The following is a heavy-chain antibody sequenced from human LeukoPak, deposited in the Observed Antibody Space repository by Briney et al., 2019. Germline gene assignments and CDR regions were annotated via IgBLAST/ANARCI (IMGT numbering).Heavy chain of an antibody. CDR1: GYTFTGYY. D-gene: IGHD3-10*01. V-gene: IGHV1-2*02. CDR2: INPNSGGT. CDR3: ARDISFVELLGGDY. Sequence: ASVTVSCKASGYTFTGYYMHWVRQAPGQGLEWMGWINPNSGGTNYAQKFQGRVTMTRDTSISTAYMELSRLRSDDTAVYYCARDISFVELLGGDYWGQGTLVTVSS. J-gene: IGHJ4*02.